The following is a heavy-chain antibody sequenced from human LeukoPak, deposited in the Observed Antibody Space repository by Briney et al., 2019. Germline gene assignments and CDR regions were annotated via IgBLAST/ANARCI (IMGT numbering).Heavy chain of an antibody. J-gene: IGHJ4*02. CDR1: GGSISSSTFY. Sequence: SETLSLTCTVSGGSISSSTFYWGWIRQPPGKGLEWIGSFYYSGSTYYNPSLKSRVTISVDTSKNQFSLKLSSVTAADTAVYYCARHVVSGSYLPTFALGFGYWGQGTLVTVSS. CDR3: ARHVVSGSYLPTFALGFGY. V-gene: IGHV4-39*01. CDR2: FYYSGST. D-gene: IGHD1-26*01.